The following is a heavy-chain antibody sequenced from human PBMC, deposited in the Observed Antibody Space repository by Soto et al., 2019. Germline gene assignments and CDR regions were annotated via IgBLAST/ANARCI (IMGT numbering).Heavy chain of an antibody. CDR3: AKDDEGSGYYYEVPGFNY. D-gene: IGHD3-22*01. Sequence: EVQLLESGGGLVQPGGSLRLSCAASGFTFSSYAMSWVRQAPGKGLEWVYAISGSGGSTYYADSVKGRFTISRDNSKHTLYLQMNSLRAEETAVYYCAKDDEGSGYYYEVPGFNYWGQGTLVTVSS. CDR2: ISGSGGST. V-gene: IGHV3-23*01. CDR1: GFTFSSYA. J-gene: IGHJ4*02.